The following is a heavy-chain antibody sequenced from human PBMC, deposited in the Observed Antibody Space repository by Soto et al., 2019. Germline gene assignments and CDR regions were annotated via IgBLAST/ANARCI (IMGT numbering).Heavy chain of an antibody. CDR2: INAGNGNT. D-gene: IGHD3-22*01. V-gene: IGHV1-3*01. J-gene: IGHJ4*02. CDR3: ARDPNHGMYYYDSSGYEMAY. CDR1: GYTFTSYA. Sequence: GASVKVSCKASGYTFTSYAMHWVRQAPGQRLEWMGWINAGNGNTKYSQKFQGRVTITRDTSASTAYMELSSLRSEDTAVYYCARDPNHGMYYYDSSGYEMAYWGQGTLVTVSS.